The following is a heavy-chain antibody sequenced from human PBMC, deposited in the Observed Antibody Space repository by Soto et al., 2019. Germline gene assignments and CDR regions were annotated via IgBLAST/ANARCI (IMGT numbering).Heavy chain of an antibody. Sequence: QVQLVQSGAEVKKPGASLKVSCKASGYTFTSYGISWVRQAPGQGLEWMGWISAYNGNKNYAQKLRGRIPMTTDTTMSTADMELRSLRSDDEVVYYCACERVRGAYFNYWGQGSLVTVTS. CDR2: ISAYNGNK. V-gene: IGHV1-18*01. J-gene: IGHJ4*02. D-gene: IGHD3-10*02. CDR1: GYTFTSYG. CDR3: ACERVRGAYFNY.